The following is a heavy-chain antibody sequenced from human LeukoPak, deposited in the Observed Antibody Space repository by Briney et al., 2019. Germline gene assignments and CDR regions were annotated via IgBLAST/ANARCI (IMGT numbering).Heavy chain of an antibody. J-gene: IGHJ4*02. CDR2: ISSSGSTI. CDR3: ASPGTIFGVVIPGG. Sequence: GGSLRLSCAASGFTFSDYYMSWIRQAPGKGLEWVSYISSSGSTIYYADSVKGRFTISRDNAKNSLYLQMNSLRAEDTAVYYCASPGTIFGVVIPGGWGQGTLVTVSS. V-gene: IGHV3-11*04. CDR1: GFTFSDYY. D-gene: IGHD3-3*01.